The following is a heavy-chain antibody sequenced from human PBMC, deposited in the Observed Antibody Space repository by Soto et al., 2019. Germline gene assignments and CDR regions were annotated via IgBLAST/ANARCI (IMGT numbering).Heavy chain of an antibody. CDR1: GFTFSSYG. CDR3: ARDRSLRFLEWLPSYFDY. Sequence: GGSLRLSCAASGFTFSSYGMHGVRQTPGKGLEWVAVIWYDGSNKYYADSVKGRFTISRDNSKNTLYLQMNSLRAEDTAVYYCARDRSLRFLEWLPSYFDYWGQGTLVTVSS. CDR2: IWYDGSNK. J-gene: IGHJ4*02. D-gene: IGHD3-3*01. V-gene: IGHV3-33*01.